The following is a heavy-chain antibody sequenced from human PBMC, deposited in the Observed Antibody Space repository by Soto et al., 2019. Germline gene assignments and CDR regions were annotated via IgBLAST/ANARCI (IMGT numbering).Heavy chain of an antibody. J-gene: IGHJ4*02. V-gene: IGHV3-23*01. CDR2: ISGSGGST. Sequence: PGGSLRLSCAAPGFTFSSYAMSWVRQAPGKGLEWVSAISGSGGSTYYADSVKGRFTISRDNSKNTLYLQMNSLRAEDTAVYYCAKRGWLQGGPSLDYWGQGTLVTVSS. CDR1: GFTFSSYA. CDR3: AKRGWLQGGPSLDY. D-gene: IGHD5-12*01.